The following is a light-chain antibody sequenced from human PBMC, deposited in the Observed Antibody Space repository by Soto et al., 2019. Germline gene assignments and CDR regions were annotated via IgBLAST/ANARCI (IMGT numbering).Light chain of an antibody. J-gene: IGKJ1*01. CDR1: ESLVYSDGNRY. Sequence: DVVLTQSPLSLPVTLGQPASISCRSSESLVYSDGNRYLSWFQQRPGQSPRRLIYKVSNRDSGVPDRFSGSGSGTDFTLKISRVEAEDVGVYYCMQATYWPWTFGQGTKVDIK. V-gene: IGKV2-30*01. CDR3: MQATYWPWT. CDR2: KVS.